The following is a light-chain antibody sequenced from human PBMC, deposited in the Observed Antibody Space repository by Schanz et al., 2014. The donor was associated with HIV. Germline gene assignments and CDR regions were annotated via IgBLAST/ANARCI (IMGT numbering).Light chain of an antibody. CDR1: RANIGRNG. V-gene: IGLV1-44*01. Sequence: QSVLTQTPSASGTPGQRVTVSCSGSRANIGRNGVSWYQQLPGAAPQLLIHSYDQRPSGVPYRFSGSKSGTSASLAISGLQSEDEADYYCAAWNDSLNGVFGGGTKLTVL. CDR3: AAWNDSLNGV. CDR2: SYD. J-gene: IGLJ3*02.